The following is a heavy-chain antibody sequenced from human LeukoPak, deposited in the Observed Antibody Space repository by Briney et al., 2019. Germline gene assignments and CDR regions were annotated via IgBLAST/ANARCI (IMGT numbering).Heavy chain of an antibody. CDR1: GFTFSSYE. V-gene: IGHV3-48*03. CDR3: ARDRDYSFDP. CDR2: ISSSGSTI. D-gene: IGHD2-15*01. Sequence: GGSLRLSCAASGFTFSSYEMNWVRQAPGKGLEWVSYISSSGSTIYYADSVKGRFTISRGNAKNSLYLQMNSLRAEDTAVYYCARDRDYSFDPWGQGTLVTVSS. J-gene: IGHJ5*02.